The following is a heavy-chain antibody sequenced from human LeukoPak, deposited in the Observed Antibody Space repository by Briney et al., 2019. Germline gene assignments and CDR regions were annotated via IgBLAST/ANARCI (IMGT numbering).Heavy chain of an antibody. CDR1: GGSISSSSYY. Sequence: SETLSLTCTVSGGSISSSSYYWGWIRQPPGKGLEWTGSIYYSGSTYYNPSLKSRVTISVDTSKNQFSLKLSSVTAADTAVYYCARTTTSYYDFWSGYYYYYYMDVWGKGTTVTVAS. D-gene: IGHD3-3*01. CDR2: IYYSGST. CDR3: ARTTTSYYDFWSGYYYYYYMDV. J-gene: IGHJ6*03. V-gene: IGHV4-39*07.